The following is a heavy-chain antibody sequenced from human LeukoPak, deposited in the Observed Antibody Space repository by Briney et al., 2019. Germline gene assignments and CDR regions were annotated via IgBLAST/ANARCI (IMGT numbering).Heavy chain of an antibody. V-gene: IGHV4-39*01. Sequence: SETLSLTCTVSGGSVSSSSYYWGWIRQPPGKGLEWIGSIYYSGSTYYNPSLKSRVAISVDTSKNQFSLKLSSVTAADTAMYYCARQRFTTRAYAGNWFDPWGQGTLVTVSS. J-gene: IGHJ5*02. CDR2: IYYSGST. CDR1: GGSVSSSSYY. CDR3: ARQRFTTRAYAGNWFDP. D-gene: IGHD3-16*01.